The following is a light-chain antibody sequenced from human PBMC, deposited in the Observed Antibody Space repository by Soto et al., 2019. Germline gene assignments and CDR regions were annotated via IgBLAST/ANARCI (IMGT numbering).Light chain of an antibody. CDR3: QHYNSYSEA. V-gene: IGKV1-5*03. Sequence: DIQMTQSPSTLSGSVGDRVTITCRASQTISSWLAWYQQKPGKAPKLLIYKASTLKSGVPSRFSGSGSGTEFPLTISSPQPDYFATYYCQHYNSYSEAFGQGTKVELK. J-gene: IGKJ1*01. CDR1: QTISSW. CDR2: KAS.